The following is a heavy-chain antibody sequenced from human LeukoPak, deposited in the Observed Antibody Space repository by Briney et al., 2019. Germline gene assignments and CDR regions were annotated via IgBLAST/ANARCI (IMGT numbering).Heavy chain of an antibody. Sequence: GGSLRLSCAASGFTVSSNYMSWVRQAPGKGLEWVSVIYNGGSTYYADSVKGRFTISRDNSKNTLYLQMNSLRAEDTAVYYCARGGGDRPDLGFDYWGQGTLVTVSS. CDR3: ARGGGDRPDLGFDY. CDR1: GFTVSSNY. J-gene: IGHJ4*02. V-gene: IGHV3-66*02. D-gene: IGHD3-16*01. CDR2: IYNGGST.